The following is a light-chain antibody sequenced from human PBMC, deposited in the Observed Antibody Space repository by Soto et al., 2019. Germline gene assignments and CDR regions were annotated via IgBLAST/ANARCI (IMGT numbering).Light chain of an antibody. CDR3: ASWDGSLQTWV. J-gene: IGLJ3*02. CDR1: SSNIGSNI. CDR2: TNN. Sequence: QSVLTQPPSASGTPGQRVTISCSGSSSNIGSNIVNWYQHLPGTAPKLLIYTNNQRPSGVPDRFSDSKSGTSASLAIRGLQSEDEADYYCASWDGSLQTWVFGGGTKLTVL. V-gene: IGLV1-44*01.